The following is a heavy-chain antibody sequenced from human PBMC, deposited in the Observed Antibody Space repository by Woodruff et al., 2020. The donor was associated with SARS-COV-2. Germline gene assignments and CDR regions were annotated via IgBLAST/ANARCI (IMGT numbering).Heavy chain of an antibody. V-gene: IGHV1-2*06. CDR3: ASSIKVLDPSRALDF. J-gene: IGHJ3*01. Sequence: QAPGQGLEWMGRVNPSNGETNYAQNFQDRVTMTRDTSISTVYMELNRLRSDDTALYYCASSIKVLDPSRALDFWGQGTRVT. D-gene: IGHD3-16*01. CDR2: VNPSNGET.